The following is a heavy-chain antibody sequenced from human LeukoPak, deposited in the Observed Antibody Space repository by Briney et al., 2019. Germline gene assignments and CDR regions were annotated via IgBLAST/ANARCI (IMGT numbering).Heavy chain of an antibody. D-gene: IGHD4-17*01. Sequence: GGSLRLSCAASGFTFSNYAMLWARQAPGKGLQWGSAISGDAIYTYYLDSVKGRYTTSRDNSKNTLFLQMNSLRADDTAVYCYAKNYGTSRPFYDYWGQGIVDTVAS. CDR3: AKNYGTSRPFYDY. CDR2: ISGDAIYT. J-gene: IGHJ4*02. CDR1: GFTFSNYA. V-gene: IGHV3-23*01.